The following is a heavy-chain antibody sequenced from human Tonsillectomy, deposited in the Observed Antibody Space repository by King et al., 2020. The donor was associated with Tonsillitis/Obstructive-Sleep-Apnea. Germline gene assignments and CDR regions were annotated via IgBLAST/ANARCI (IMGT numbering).Heavy chain of an antibody. V-gene: IGHV1-18*03. J-gene: IGHJ4*02. CDR2: ISAYNANR. Sequence: VQLVQSGAEVKKPGASVKVSCKASGYTFTSYDIAWVRQAPGQGLEWMGWISAYNANRRYAQKLQGRLTMTTDTSTSTSYMELRGLRSDDMAVYYCARVYCGGDCYAFDYWGQGTLVTVS. CDR3: ARVYCGGDCYAFDY. D-gene: IGHD2-21*01. CDR1: GYTFTSYD.